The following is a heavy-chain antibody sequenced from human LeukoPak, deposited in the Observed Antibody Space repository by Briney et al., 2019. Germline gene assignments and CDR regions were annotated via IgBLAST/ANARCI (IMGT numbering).Heavy chain of an antibody. V-gene: IGHV6-1*01. CDR3: TRDFDY. CDR1: GDSVSSNSAS. Sequence: SRTLSLTCGISGDSVSSNSASWNWVRQSPSRGLEWLGRTYYRSKWYNESAVSVKGRISISPDTSKNQFSLQLNSVTPEDTAVYYCTRDFDYWGQGTLVTVSS. CDR2: TYYRSKWYN. J-gene: IGHJ4*02.